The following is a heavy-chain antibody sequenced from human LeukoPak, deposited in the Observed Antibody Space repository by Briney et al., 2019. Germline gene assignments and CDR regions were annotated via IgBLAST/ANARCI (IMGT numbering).Heavy chain of an antibody. J-gene: IGHJ4*02. CDR1: GNTFTSYA. Sequence: ASVKVSCKASGNTFTSYAMHWVRQAPGQRLEWMGWINAGNGNTKYSQKFQGRVTITRDTSASTAYMELSSLRSEDTAVYYCASFAVAGTGLDYWGQGTLVTVSS. CDR3: ASFAVAGTGLDY. V-gene: IGHV1-3*01. D-gene: IGHD6-19*01. CDR2: INAGNGNT.